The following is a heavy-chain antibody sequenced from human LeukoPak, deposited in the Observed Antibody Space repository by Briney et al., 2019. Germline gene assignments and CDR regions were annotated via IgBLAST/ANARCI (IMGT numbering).Heavy chain of an antibody. CDR3: TSSGGYCTNGVCQDY. CDR1: GLTFSGSA. D-gene: IGHD2-8*01. CDR2: IRSKANSYAT. Sequence: PGGSLRLSCAASGLTFSGSAMHWVRQASGKGLEWVGRIRSKANSYATAYAASVKGRFTISRDDSKNTAYLQMNSLKTEDTAVYYCTSSGGYCTNGVCQDYWGQGTLVTVSS. V-gene: IGHV3-73*01. J-gene: IGHJ4*02.